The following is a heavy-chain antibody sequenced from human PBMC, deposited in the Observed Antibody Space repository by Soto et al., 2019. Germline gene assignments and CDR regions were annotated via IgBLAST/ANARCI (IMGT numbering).Heavy chain of an antibody. J-gene: IGHJ4*02. CDR2: ISYDGSNK. D-gene: IGHD3-3*01. CDR1: GFTFSSYA. CDR3: VISDDFWSGYYSY. Sequence: LRLSCAASGFTFSSYAMHWVRQAPGKGLEWVAVISYDGSNKYYADSVKGRFTISRDNSKNTLYLQMNSLRAEDTAVYYCVISDDFWSGYYSYWGQGTLVTVSS. V-gene: IGHV3-30-3*01.